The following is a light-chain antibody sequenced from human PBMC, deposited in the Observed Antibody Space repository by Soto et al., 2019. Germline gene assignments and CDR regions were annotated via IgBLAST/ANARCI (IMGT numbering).Light chain of an antibody. J-gene: IGKJ1*01. V-gene: IGKV3-15*01. CDR2: GAS. CDR1: QTVGIN. Sequence: EIVMAQSPATLSVSLGERATLSCRASQTVGINLAWYQHRPGQAPRLLIYGASTRATGIPARFSGSGSGTEFTLTISSLQSEDFAVYYCQQYDNWPPWTFGQGTKVEIK. CDR3: QQYDNWPPWT.